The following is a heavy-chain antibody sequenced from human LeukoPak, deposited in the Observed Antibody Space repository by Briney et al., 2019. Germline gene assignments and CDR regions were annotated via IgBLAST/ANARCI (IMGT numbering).Heavy chain of an antibody. V-gene: IGHV4-34*01. CDR2: INRSGST. CDR3: ARPSIAARPDYYYGMDV. J-gene: IGHJ6*02. CDR1: GGSFSGYY. D-gene: IGHD6-6*01. Sequence: PSETLSLTCAVYGGSFSGYYWSWIRQPPGKGLEWIGEINRSGSTNYNPSLKSRVTISVDTSKNQFSLKLSSVTAADTAVYYCARPSIAARPDYYYGMDVWGQGTTVTVSS.